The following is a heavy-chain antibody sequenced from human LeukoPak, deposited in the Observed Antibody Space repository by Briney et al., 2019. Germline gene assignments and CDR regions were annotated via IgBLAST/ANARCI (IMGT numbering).Heavy chain of an antibody. CDR2: IYYSGST. CDR3: ARRARSYWFDP. Sequence: PSETLSLTCTVSGGSISSGGYYWSWIRQHPGKGLEWIGYIYYSGSTYYNPSLKSRVTISVDRSKNQFSLKLSSVTAADTAVYYCARRARSYWFDPWGQGTLVTVSS. V-gene: IGHV4-31*03. CDR1: GGSISSGGYY. J-gene: IGHJ5*02.